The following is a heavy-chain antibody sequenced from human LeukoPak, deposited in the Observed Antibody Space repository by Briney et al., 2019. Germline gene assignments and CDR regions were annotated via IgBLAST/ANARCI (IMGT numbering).Heavy chain of an antibody. V-gene: IGHV3-30-3*01. CDR1: GFTFSSYA. CDR2: ISYDGSNK. J-gene: IGHJ4*02. CDR3: ARGYCSSTSCYTGFDY. D-gene: IGHD2-2*02. Sequence: GGSLRLSCAASGFTFSSYAMHWVRQAPGKGLEWVAVISYDGSNKYYADSVKGRFTISRDNSKNTLYLQMSSLRAEDMAVYYCARGYCSSTSCYTGFDYWGQGTLVTVSS.